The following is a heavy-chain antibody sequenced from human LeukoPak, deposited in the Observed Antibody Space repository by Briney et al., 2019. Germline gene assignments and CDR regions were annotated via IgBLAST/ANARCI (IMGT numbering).Heavy chain of an antibody. CDR1: GGSFSGYY. Sequence: SETLSLTCAVYGGSFSGYYWSWIRQPPGKGLEWIGEINHSGSTNYNPSLKSRVTISVDTSKNQFSLKLSSVTAADTAVYYCARIRGDILTGYYYYYGMDVWGKGTTVTASS. D-gene: IGHD3-9*01. CDR3: ARIRGDILTGYYYYYGMDV. V-gene: IGHV4-34*01. CDR2: INHSGST. J-gene: IGHJ6*04.